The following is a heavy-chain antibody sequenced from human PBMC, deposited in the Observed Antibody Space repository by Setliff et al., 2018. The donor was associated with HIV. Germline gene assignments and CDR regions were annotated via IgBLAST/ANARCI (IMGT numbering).Heavy chain of an antibody. CDR1: GDSISSGIYY. V-gene: IGHV4-61*02. Sequence: SETLSLTCTGSGDSISSGIYYWSWIRQPAGKGLEWIGRVNSRGYTEYNPSFKSRVTISVDTSKNQFSLKLSSVTAADTAVYYCARDRLDGHDTSGYYYAYWGQGTLVTGLL. CDR2: VNSRGYT. J-gene: IGHJ4*02. D-gene: IGHD3-22*01. CDR3: ARDRLDGHDTSGYYYAY.